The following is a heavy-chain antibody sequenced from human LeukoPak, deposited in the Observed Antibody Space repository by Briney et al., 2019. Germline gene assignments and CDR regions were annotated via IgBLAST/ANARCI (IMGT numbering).Heavy chain of an antibody. V-gene: IGHV3-30*18. CDR2: ISYDGSNK. J-gene: IGHJ4*02. CDR1: GFTFSSYG. Sequence: GGSLRLSCAASGFTFSSYGMHWVRQAPGKGLEWVAVISYDGSNKYYADSVKGRFTISRDNAKNSLYLQMNSLRAEDTALYYCAKDSEVVFDSYTFDYWGQGTLVTVSS. D-gene: IGHD2-21*02. CDR3: AKDSEVVFDSYTFDY.